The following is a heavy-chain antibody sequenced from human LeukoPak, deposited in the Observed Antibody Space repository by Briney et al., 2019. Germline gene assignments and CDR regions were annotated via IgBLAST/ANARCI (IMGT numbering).Heavy chain of an antibody. CDR1: GFTFSSYA. CDR2: ISGSGGST. CDR3: ALSIDYGGNP. Sequence: GGSLRLSCAASGFTFSSYAVSWVRQAPGKGLEWVSAISGSGGSTYYADSVKGRFTISRDNSKNTLYLQMNSLRAEDTAVYYCALSIDYGGNPWGQGTLVTVSS. D-gene: IGHD4-23*01. J-gene: IGHJ5*02. V-gene: IGHV3-23*01.